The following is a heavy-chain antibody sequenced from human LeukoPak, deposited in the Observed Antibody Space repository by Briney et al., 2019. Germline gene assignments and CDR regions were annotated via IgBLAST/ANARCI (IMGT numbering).Heavy chain of an antibody. D-gene: IGHD6-13*01. CDR1: GGSISSGGYY. CDR3: ARAFRYSSSWSFAEYFQH. Sequence: PSETLSLTCAVSGGSISSGGYYWSWIRQPPGKGLEWIGEINHSGSTNYNPSLKSRVTISVDTSKNQFSLKLSSVTAADTAVYYCARAFRYSSSWSFAEYFQHWGQGTLVTVSS. CDR2: INHSGST. V-gene: IGHV4-34*01. J-gene: IGHJ1*01.